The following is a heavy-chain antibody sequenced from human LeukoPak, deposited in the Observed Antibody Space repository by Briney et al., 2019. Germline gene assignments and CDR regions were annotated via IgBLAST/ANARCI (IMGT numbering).Heavy chain of an antibody. CDR1: GFTFSSYS. CDR2: ISSSSSYI. D-gene: IGHD3-16*01. V-gene: IGHV3-21*01. CDR3: ARVKTYDYVWGSYGTKTHLDY. J-gene: IGHJ4*02. Sequence: GGSLRLSCAASGFTFSSYSMNWVRQAPGKGLEWVSSISSSSSYIYYADSVKGRFTISRDSAKNSLYLQMNSLRAEDTAVYYCARVKTYDYVWGSYGTKTHLDYWGQGTLVTVSS.